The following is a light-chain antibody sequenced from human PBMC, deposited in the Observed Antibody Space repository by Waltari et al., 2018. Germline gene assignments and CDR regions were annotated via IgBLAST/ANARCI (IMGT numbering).Light chain of an antibody. CDR3: CSYSSSRTFDWV. J-gene: IGLJ3*02. V-gene: IGLV2-14*01. CDR1: SSDIGNYNF. CDR2: EVN. Sequence: QSALTQPASVSGSPGPSITISCTGSSSDIGNYNFVSWYQQFPGKAPKLMIFEVNRRPSGVSSRFSGSKSGNTASLTISGLQAEDEADYYCCSYSSSRTFDWVFGGGTKLTVL.